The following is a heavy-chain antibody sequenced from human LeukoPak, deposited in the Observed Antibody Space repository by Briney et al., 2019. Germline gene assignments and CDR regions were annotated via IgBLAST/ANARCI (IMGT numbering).Heavy chain of an antibody. D-gene: IGHD2-15*01. Sequence: GGSLRLSCAASGFPFSSYAMSWVRQAPGKGLEWVSAISGSGGSTYYADAVKGRFTISRDNSKNTLYLQMNSLRAEDTAVYYCALVVPGPNFDYWGQGTLVTVSS. J-gene: IGHJ4*02. CDR1: GFPFSSYA. CDR3: ALVVPGPNFDY. V-gene: IGHV3-23*01. CDR2: ISGSGGST.